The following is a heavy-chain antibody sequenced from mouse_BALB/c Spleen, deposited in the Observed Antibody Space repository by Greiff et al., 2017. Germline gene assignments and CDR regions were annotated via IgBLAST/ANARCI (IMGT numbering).Heavy chain of an antibody. CDR1: GFTFSSFG. CDR2: ISSGSSTI. CDR3: ARGYDGYYYAMDY. D-gene: IGHD2-3*01. Sequence: EVMLVESGGGLVQPGGSRKLSCAASGFTFSSFGMHWVRQAPEKGLEWVAYISSGSSTIYYADTVKGRFTISRDNPKNTLFLHMTSLRSEDTAMYYCARGYDGYYYAMDYWGQGTSVTVSS. J-gene: IGHJ4*01. V-gene: IGHV5-17*02.